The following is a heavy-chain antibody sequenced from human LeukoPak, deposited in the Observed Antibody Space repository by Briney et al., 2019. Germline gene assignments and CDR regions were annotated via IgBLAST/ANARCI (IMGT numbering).Heavy chain of an antibody. CDR1: GGSFSGYY. Sequence: SETLSPTCAVYGGSFSGYYWSWIRQPPGKGLEWIGEINHSGSTNYNPSLKSRVTISVDTSKNQFSLKLSSVTAADTAVYYCARGGVVVVPAAMRHFDYWGQGTLVTVSS. CDR2: INHSGST. V-gene: IGHV4-34*01. D-gene: IGHD2-2*01. CDR3: ARGGVVVVPAAMRHFDY. J-gene: IGHJ4*02.